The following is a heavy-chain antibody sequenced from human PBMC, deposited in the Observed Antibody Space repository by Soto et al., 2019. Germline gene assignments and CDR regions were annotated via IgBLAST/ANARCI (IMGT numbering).Heavy chain of an antibody. V-gene: IGHV5-51*01. CDR1: GDSFTMYW. D-gene: IGHD2-2*02. CDR2: IYPGDSNT. Sequence: GESLKISCKGSGDSFTMYWIGWVRQKPGKGLEWMGIIYPGDSNTRYSPSFQGQVTISADKSISTAYLQWSSLKASDTAMYYCARGYCSSSTCYKGFDYWGLGTPVT. J-gene: IGHJ4*02. CDR3: ARGYCSSSTCYKGFDY.